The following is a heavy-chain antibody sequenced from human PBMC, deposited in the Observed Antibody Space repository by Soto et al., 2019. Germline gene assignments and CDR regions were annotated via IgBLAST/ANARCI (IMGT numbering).Heavy chain of an antibody. Sequence: GGSLRLSCAASGFTFSSYAMSWVRQAPGKGLEWVSAISGSGGSTYYADSVKGRFTISRDNSKNTLYLQMNSLRAEDTAVYYCAKDEYPYQLLSPEGYILDPWGQGTLVTVSS. J-gene: IGHJ5*02. CDR2: ISGSGGST. V-gene: IGHV3-23*01. CDR1: GFTFSSYA. CDR3: AKDEYPYQLLSPEGYILDP. D-gene: IGHD2-2*01.